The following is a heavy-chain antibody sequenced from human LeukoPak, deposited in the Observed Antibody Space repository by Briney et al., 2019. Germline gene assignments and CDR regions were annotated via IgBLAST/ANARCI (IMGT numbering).Heavy chain of an antibody. J-gene: IGHJ6*02. CDR3: ARDDVDTATNYYYGTDV. CDR1: GFTFSSYA. Sequence: GGSLRLSCAASGFTFSSYAMSWVRQAPGKGLEWVSAISGSGGSTYFADSVKGRFTISRDNSKNTLYLQMNSLRAEDTAVYYCARDDVDTATNYYYGTDVWGQGTTVTVSS. D-gene: IGHD5-18*01. CDR2: ISGSGGST. V-gene: IGHV3-23*01.